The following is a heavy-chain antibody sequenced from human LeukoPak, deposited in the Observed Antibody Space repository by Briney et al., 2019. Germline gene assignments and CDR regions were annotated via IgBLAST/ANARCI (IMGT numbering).Heavy chain of an antibody. CDR3: ARRNQFYGSGSSYGMDV. CDR2: IYYSGST. V-gene: IGHV4-59*08. J-gene: IGHJ6*02. Sequence: SETLSLTCTVPGGSISSYYWSWIRQPPGKGLEWIGYIYYSGSTNYNPSLKSRVTISVDTSKNQFSLKLSSVTAADTAVYYCARRNQFYGSGSSYGMDVWGQGTTVTVSS. CDR1: GGSISSYY. D-gene: IGHD3-10*01.